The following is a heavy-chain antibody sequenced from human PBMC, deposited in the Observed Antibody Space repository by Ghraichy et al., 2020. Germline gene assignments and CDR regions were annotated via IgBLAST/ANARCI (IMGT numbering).Heavy chain of an antibody. Sequence: GGSLRLSCAASGFTFSSYWMSWVRQAPGKGLEWVANIKQDGSEKYYVDSVKGRFTISRDNAKNSLYLQMNSLRAEDTAVYYCAQERSHDVWRARDAFDLLGQGSMVTVSS. V-gene: IGHV3-7*03. CDR2: IKQDGSEK. J-gene: IGHJ3*01. D-gene: IGHD3-3*01. CDR1: GFTFSSYW. CDR3: AQERSHDVWRARDAFDL.